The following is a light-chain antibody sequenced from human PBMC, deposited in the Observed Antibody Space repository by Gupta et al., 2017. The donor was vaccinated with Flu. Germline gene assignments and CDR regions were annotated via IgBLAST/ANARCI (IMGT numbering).Light chain of an antibody. V-gene: IGKV1-39*01. CDR3: QQSDSYLPIT. Sequence: SSLYASVGDRVTITCRASQSIRNYLNWYKQKPGKAPELLIYAASSWQSGVPSRFSGSGYGTDFTLTISSRQPEDFAAYYCQQSDSYLPITFGQGTLVDIK. CDR1: QSIRNY. CDR2: AAS. J-gene: IGKJ5*01.